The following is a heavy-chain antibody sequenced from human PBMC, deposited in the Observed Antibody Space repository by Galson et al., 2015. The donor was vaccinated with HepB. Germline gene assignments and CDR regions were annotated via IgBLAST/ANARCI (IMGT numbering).Heavy chain of an antibody. CDR1: GFTFNNYW. CDR3: ARGQVDNYLWGTYRFDH. V-gene: IGHV3-7*03. CDR2: VKQGGSEE. J-gene: IGHJ4*02. D-gene: IGHD3-16*02. Sequence: SLRLSCAASGFTFNNYWMSWVRQAPGKGLEWVATVKQGGSEEYYVDSVKGRFTISRDNAKNSLFLQMSRLRAEDTAVYYCARGQVDNYLWGTYRFDHWGQGTLVTVSS.